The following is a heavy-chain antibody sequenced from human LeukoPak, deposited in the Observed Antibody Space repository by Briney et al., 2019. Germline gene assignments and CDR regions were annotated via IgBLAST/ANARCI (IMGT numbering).Heavy chain of an antibody. CDR3: ARLLVYGGGGEAFDY. V-gene: IGHV3-7*01. J-gene: IGHJ4*02. D-gene: IGHD1-26*01. Sequence: GGSLRLSCAASGFPLSSYAMSWVRQAPGKGLEWVVNIKQDGSEKYYVDSVNGRFTISRDNAKNSLYLQMNSLRAEDTAVYYCARLLVYGGGGEAFDYWGQGTLVTVSS. CDR2: IKQDGSEK. CDR1: GFPLSSYA.